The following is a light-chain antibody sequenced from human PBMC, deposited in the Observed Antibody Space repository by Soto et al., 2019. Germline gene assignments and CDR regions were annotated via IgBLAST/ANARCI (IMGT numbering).Light chain of an antibody. CDR3: SSYTSSSTLGGV. CDR2: DVS. V-gene: IGLV2-14*01. CDR1: SSDVGGYNY. J-gene: IGLJ1*01. Sequence: QSALTQPASVSGSPGQSITISCTGTSSDVGGYNYVSWYQQHPGKAPKLMIYDVSNRPSGVSSRFSGSKSGNTASLTISGLRAEDEADYYCSSYTSSSTLGGVFGTGTKVTVL.